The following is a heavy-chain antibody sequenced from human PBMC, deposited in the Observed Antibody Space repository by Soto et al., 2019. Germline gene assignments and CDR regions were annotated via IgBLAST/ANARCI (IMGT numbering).Heavy chain of an antibody. D-gene: IGHD3-10*01. Sequence: QLQLQESGPGLVKPSETLSLTCTVSGGSISSSSYYWGWIRQPPGKGLEWIGSIYYSGSTYYNPSLKLRVTISVDTSKTQFSLKLSSVTAADTAVYYCARQAARLWFGDYHYGMDVWGQGTTVTVSS. CDR2: IYYSGST. J-gene: IGHJ6*02. CDR3: ARQAARLWFGDYHYGMDV. CDR1: GGSISSSSYY. V-gene: IGHV4-39*01.